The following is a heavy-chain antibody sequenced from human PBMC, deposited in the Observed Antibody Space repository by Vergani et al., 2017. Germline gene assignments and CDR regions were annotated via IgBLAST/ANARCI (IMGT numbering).Heavy chain of an antibody. D-gene: IGHD4-17*01. J-gene: IGHJ5*02. V-gene: IGHV4-59*01. Sequence: QVQLQESGPGLVKPSETLSLTCTVSGGSISSYYWSWIRQPPGKGLEWIGYIYYSGSTNYNPSLKSRVTISVDTSKNQFSLKLSSVTAADSAVYYCARAYGDKRSGLVGWFDPWGQGTLVTVSS. CDR1: GGSISSYY. CDR3: ARAYGDKRSGLVGWFDP. CDR2: IYYSGST.